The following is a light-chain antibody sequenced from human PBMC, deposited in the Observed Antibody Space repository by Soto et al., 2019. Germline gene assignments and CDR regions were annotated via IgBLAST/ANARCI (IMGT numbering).Light chain of an antibody. Sequence: DIQMPQSPSTLYASVGDRVTINGRASQSISTLLAWYQQKPGKAPKLLIYDASSLENGDPARFSGSGSGTEFTLAISSLQSDDFATYYCQQYKSPPYTFGQGTRLEIK. CDR2: DAS. CDR3: QQYKSPPYT. J-gene: IGKJ2*01. V-gene: IGKV1-5*01. CDR1: QSISTL.